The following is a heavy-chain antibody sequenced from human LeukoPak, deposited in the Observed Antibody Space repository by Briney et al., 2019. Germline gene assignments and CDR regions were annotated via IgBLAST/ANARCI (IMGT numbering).Heavy chain of an antibody. Sequence: TSETLSLTCTVSGGSISSGTYYWGWIRQPPGKGLEWIGEINHSGSTNYNPSLKSRVTISVDTSKNQFSLKLSSVTAADTAVYYCASSTTYYYGSGSYLLWGQGTLVTVSS. CDR2: INHSGST. J-gene: IGHJ4*02. CDR1: GGSISSGTYY. V-gene: IGHV4-39*07. D-gene: IGHD3-10*01. CDR3: ASSTTYYYGSGSYLL.